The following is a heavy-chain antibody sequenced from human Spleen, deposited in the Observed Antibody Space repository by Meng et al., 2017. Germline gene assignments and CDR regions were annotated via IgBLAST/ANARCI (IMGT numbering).Heavy chain of an antibody. D-gene: IGHD4-11*01. CDR1: GGSFSDYY. J-gene: IGHJ4*02. V-gene: IGHV4-34*01. CDR3: ARGPTTMAHDFDY. CDR2: INHSGST. Sequence: VPPQQVGAGLLKPSETLSLPCVVSGGSFSDYYWSWIRQPPGKGLEWIGEINHSGSTNYNPSLESRATISVDTSQNNLSLKLSSVTAADSAVYYCARGPTTMAHDFDYWGQGTLVTVSS.